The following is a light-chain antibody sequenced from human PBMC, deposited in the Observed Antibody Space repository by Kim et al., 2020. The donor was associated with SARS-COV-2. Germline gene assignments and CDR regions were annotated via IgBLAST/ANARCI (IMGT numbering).Light chain of an antibody. Sequence: EIVLTQSPGTLSLSPGERATLSCRASQNVVANYLAWYQQKPGQAPRLLIYGACSRATGIPDRFSGSGSGTDFTLTISRLEPEDFAVYYCLQYISSPRSFGQGTKLEI. CDR2: GAC. J-gene: IGKJ2*03. CDR3: LQYISSPRS. V-gene: IGKV3-20*01. CDR1: QNVVANY.